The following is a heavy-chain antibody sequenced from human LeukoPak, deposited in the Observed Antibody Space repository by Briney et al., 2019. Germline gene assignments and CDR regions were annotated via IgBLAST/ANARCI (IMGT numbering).Heavy chain of an antibody. D-gene: IGHD1-26*01. CDR3: AKDPRQWELPNYYFDY. Sequence: AGGSLRLSCAASGFTFSSYGMHWVRQAPGKGLEWVAFIRYDGSNKYYADSVKGRFTISRDNSKNTLYLQMNSLRAEDTAVYYCAKDPRQWELPNYYFDYWGQGTLVTVSS. J-gene: IGHJ4*02. CDR1: GFTFSSYG. V-gene: IGHV3-30*02. CDR2: IRYDGSNK.